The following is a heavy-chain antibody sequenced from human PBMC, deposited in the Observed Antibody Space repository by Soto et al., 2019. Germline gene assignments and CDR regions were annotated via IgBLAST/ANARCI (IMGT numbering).Heavy chain of an antibody. CDR2: ISAHRGNT. CDR3: GRDGAQWDQKYCHP. Sequence: QVQLVQSGAEVKNPGASVKVSCKASGDTFSSYGISWVRQAPGQGLEWMGWISAHRGNTNYAQKFRGRVTMTTETARRAVEREVRSGREDDRPLSYWGRDGAQWDQKYCHPWGQAPLVTVPS. CDR1: GDTFSSYG. J-gene: IGHJ5*02. D-gene: IGHD1-26*01. V-gene: IGHV1-18*01.